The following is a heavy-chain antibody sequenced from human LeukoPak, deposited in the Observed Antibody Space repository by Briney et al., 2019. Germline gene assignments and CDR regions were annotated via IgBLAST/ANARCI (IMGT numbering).Heavy chain of an antibody. CDR2: IYSGGST. Sequence: GGSLRLSCAASGFTVSSNYMSWVRQAPGEGLEWVSVIYSGGSTYYADSVKGRFTISRDNSKNTLYLQMNSLRAEDTAVYYCARDYTGGWNDYWGQGTLVTVSS. CDR3: ARDYTGGWNDY. CDR1: GFTVSSNY. J-gene: IGHJ4*02. D-gene: IGHD7-27*01. V-gene: IGHV3-66*01.